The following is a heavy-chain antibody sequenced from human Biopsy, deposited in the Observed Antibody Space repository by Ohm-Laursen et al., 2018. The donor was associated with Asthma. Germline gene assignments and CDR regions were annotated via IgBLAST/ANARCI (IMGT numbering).Heavy chain of an antibody. Sequence: SLRLSCTASGFVSSQCGMHWVRQGPGKGLEWVALVSSDGDNKYYEDSVKGRFTISRDNSRNRLYLQINRLTVEDSAVYFCARQSGQDYGDSSGFDIWGQGTKVAVSS. V-gene: IGHV3-30*03. J-gene: IGHJ3*02. CDR2: VSSDGDNK. CDR3: ARQSGQDYGDSSGFDI. D-gene: IGHD3-22*01. CDR1: GFVSSQCG.